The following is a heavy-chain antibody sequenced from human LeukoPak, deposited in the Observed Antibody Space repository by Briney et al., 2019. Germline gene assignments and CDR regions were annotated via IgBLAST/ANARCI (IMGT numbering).Heavy chain of an antibody. J-gene: IGHJ4*02. CDR1: GGSSSGYY. Sequence: SETLSLTCAVYGGSSSGYYWSWIRQPPGKGLEWIGEINHSGSTNYNPSLKSRVTISVDTSKNQFSLKLSSVTAADTAVYYCARANDYGRKGLDYWGQGTLVTVSS. CDR3: ARANDYGRKGLDY. D-gene: IGHD4-17*01. CDR2: INHSGST. V-gene: IGHV4-34*01.